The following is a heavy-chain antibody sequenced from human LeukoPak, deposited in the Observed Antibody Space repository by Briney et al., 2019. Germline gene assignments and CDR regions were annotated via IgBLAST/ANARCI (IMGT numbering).Heavy chain of an antibody. V-gene: IGHV1-2*02. CDR1: GYTFTGYY. D-gene: IGHD4-17*01. Sequence: ASVKVSCKASGYTFTGYYMHWVRQAPGQGLEWMGWINPNSGGTNYAQKFQGRVTMTRDTSISTAYMELSRLRSDDTAVYYCARDADYGDYGTYYYGMDVWGQGTTVTVSS. CDR2: INPNSGGT. J-gene: IGHJ6*02. CDR3: ARDADYGDYGTYYYGMDV.